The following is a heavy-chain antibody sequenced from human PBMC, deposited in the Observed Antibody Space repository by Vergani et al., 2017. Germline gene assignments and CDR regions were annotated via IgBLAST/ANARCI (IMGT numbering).Heavy chain of an antibody. CDR2: IWYDGSNK. CDR1: GFTFSSYG. D-gene: IGHD1-26*01. CDR3: ATASSGSYPSFDY. Sequence: QVQLVESGGGVVQPGRSLRLSCAASGFTFSSYGMHWVRQAPGMGLEWVAVIWYDGSNKYYADSVKGRFTIARDNSKNTLYLQMKSLRAEDTAVYYCATASSGSYPSFDYWGQGTLVTVSS. V-gene: IGHV3-33*01. J-gene: IGHJ4*02.